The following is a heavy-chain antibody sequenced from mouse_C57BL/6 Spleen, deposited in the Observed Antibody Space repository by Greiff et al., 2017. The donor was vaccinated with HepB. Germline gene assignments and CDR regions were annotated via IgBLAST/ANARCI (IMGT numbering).Heavy chain of an antibody. D-gene: IGHD1-1*01. Sequence: QVQLQQSGPELVKPGASVKISCKASGYSFTSYYIHWVKQRPGQGLEWIGWIYPGSGNTKYNEKFKGKATLTADTSSSPAYMQLSSLTSEDSAVYYCAKAPDYEGWFAYWGQGTLVTVSA. CDR1: GYSFTSYY. J-gene: IGHJ3*01. CDR3: AKAPDYEGWFAY. CDR2: IYPGSGNT. V-gene: IGHV1-66*01.